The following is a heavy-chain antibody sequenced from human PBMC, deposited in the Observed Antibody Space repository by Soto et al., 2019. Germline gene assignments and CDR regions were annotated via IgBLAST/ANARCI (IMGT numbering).Heavy chain of an antibody. CDR1: GFTFSSYG. CDR2: ISYDGSNK. V-gene: IGHV3-30*18. CDR3: ANMEIVGATGY. J-gene: IGHJ4*02. Sequence: GGSLRLSCAASGFTFSSYGMHWVRQAPGKGLEWVAVISYDGSNKYYADSVKGRFTISRDNSKNTLYLQMNSLRAEDTAVYYCANMEIVGATGYWGQGTLVTVSS. D-gene: IGHD1-26*01.